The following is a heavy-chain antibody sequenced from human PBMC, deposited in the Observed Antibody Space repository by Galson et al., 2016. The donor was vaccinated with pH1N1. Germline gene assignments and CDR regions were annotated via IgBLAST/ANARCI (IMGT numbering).Heavy chain of an antibody. CDR1: EFTFTNYA. CDR3: ARGAITTPGLDY. D-gene: IGHD1/OR15-1a*01. Sequence: SLRLSCAASEFTFTNYAMTWVRQAPGKGLEWVSSITGSGDSTFYADSVKGRFTISRDNSKNTLYLQMDSLRVEDTAMYYCARGAITTPGLDYWGRGTLVTVSS. V-gene: IGHV3-23*01. CDR2: ITGSGDST. J-gene: IGHJ2*01.